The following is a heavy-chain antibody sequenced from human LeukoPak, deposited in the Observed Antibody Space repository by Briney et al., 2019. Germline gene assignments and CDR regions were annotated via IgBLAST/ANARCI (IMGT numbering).Heavy chain of an antibody. CDR3: ARGGQSYYYDSSGYGDY. V-gene: IGHV1-46*01. J-gene: IGHJ4*02. CDR2: INPSGGST. Sequence: GASVKVSCKASGYTFTSYGISWVRQAPGQGLEWMGIINPSGGSTSYAQKFQGRVTMTRDTSTSTVYMELSSLRSEDTAVYYCARGGQSYYYDSSGYGDYWGQGTLVTVSS. D-gene: IGHD3-22*01. CDR1: GYTFTSYG.